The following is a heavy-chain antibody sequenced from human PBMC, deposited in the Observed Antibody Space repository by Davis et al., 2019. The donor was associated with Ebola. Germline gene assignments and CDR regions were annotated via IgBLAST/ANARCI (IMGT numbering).Heavy chain of an antibody. D-gene: IGHD1-26*01. CDR2: IYSGSST. Sequence: PGGSLRLSCAVSGFTFSNYNMNWVRQTPGKGLEWVAVIYSGSSTEYIDSVKGRFTISRDNAKNSLYLQMNSLRDEDTAVYYCARGVGATYFDYWGQGTLVTVSS. J-gene: IGHJ4*02. CDR1: GFTFSNYN. V-gene: IGHV3-66*01. CDR3: ARGVGATYFDY.